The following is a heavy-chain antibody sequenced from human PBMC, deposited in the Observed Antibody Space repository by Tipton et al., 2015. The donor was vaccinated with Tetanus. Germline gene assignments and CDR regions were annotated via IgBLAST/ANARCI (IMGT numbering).Heavy chain of an antibody. J-gene: IGHJ4*02. CDR2: IAYDANNT. D-gene: IGHD6-19*01. CDR3: AKTSAGSGCFDY. V-gene: IGHV3-30*18. CDR1: GVAFGNYG. Sequence: SLRLSCVASGVAFGNYGMHWVRQAPGKGLEWIALIAYDANNTYYADSVKGRFTISRDDSQNTLFLQMSSLRADDTGMYYCAKTSAGSGCFDYWGQGVLVTGAS.